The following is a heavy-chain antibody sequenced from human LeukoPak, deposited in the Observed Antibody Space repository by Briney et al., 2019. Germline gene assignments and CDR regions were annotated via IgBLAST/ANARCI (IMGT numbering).Heavy chain of an antibody. D-gene: IGHD3-3*01. Sequence: ASVKVSCKASGYTLTSYGISWVRQAPGQGLEWMGWISAYNGNTNYAQKLQGRVTMTTDTSTSTAYMELRSLRSDDTAVYYCARDNVVIMSYDYWGQGTLVTVSS. CDR2: ISAYNGNT. J-gene: IGHJ4*02. CDR3: ARDNVVIMSYDY. CDR1: GYTLTSYG. V-gene: IGHV1-18*01.